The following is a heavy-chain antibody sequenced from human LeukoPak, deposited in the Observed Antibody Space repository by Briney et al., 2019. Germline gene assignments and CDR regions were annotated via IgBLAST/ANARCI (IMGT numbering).Heavy chain of an antibody. J-gene: IGHJ1*01. CDR2: ISYDGSNK. Sequence: GGSLRLSCAASGFTFSSFAMHWVRQAPGKGLEWVAVISYDGSNKYYADSVKGRFTISRDNAQNSMYLQMNSLRVEDTVVYYCTSWGDTTAEYFQRWGQGTLVTVSS. V-gene: IGHV3-30-3*01. D-gene: IGHD2-21*02. CDR1: GFTFSSFA. CDR3: TSWGDTTAEYFQR.